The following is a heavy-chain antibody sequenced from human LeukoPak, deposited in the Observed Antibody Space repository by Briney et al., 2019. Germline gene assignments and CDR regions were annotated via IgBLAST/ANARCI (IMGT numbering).Heavy chain of an antibody. J-gene: IGHJ4*02. CDR1: GGSISSGSYY. Sequence: SETLSLTCTASGGSISSGSYYWGWIRQPPGQGLEWIGYIYYSGSTNYNPSLKSRVTISVDTSKNQFSLKLSSVTAADTAVYYCARGGGVFDYWGQGTLVTVSS. CDR3: ARGGGVFDY. V-gene: IGHV4-61*01. CDR2: IYYSGST. D-gene: IGHD3-10*01.